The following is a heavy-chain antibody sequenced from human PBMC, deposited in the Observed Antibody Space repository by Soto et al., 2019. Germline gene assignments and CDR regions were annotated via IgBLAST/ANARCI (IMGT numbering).Heavy chain of an antibody. Sequence: QVQLVQSGAEVKKPESSVKVSCKAPGGTFSTYAISWVRQAPGQGLEWMGGIIPMFGTANYAQRFQDRVTITADESTNTVYMKLSSLRSKDTAVYFCASGIQLWLRRINNGYSGWGQGTLVTVSS. D-gene: IGHD5-18*01. CDR1: GGTFSTYA. CDR3: ASGIQLWLRRINNGYSG. J-gene: IGHJ4*02. V-gene: IGHV1-69*12. CDR2: IIPMFGTA.